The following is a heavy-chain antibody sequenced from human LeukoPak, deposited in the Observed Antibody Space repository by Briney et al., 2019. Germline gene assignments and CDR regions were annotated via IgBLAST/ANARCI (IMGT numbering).Heavy chain of an antibody. CDR1: GYSISGGYY. CDR2: IYHSGST. D-gene: IGHD6-19*01. Sequence: SETLSLTCTVSGYSISGGYYWGWIRQPPGKGLEWIGSIYHSGSTCYNPSLKSRVTISVDTSKNQFSLKLSSVTAADTAVYYCAKGPRPDITVAHTVEQWGQGTLVTVSS. J-gene: IGHJ4*02. V-gene: IGHV4-38-2*02. CDR3: AKGPRPDITVAHTVEQ.